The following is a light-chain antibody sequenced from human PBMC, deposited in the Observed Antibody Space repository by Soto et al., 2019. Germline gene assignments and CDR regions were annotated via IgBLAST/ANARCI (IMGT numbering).Light chain of an antibody. J-gene: IGKJ1*01. Sequence: EIVMTQSPATLSVSPGERATLSCRASQSVSNNLAWYQQKPGQAPRLLIYGASTRATGIPAAFSGSGSGTEFNLTISRLQSDDLAVYYCQQYNNWPPWTFGQGTRVEI. CDR1: QSVSNN. CDR3: QQYNNWPPWT. V-gene: IGKV3-15*01. CDR2: GAS.